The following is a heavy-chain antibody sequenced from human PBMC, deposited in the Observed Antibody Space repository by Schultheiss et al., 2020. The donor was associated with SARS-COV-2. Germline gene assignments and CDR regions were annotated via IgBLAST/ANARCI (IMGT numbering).Heavy chain of an antibody. CDR3: ARVDSGYDSKIFDY. J-gene: IGHJ4*02. CDR1: GGSISSSSYY. V-gene: IGHV4-61*05. CDR2: IYYSGST. D-gene: IGHD5-12*01. Sequence: SETLSLTCTVSGGSISSSSYYWSWIRQPPGKGLEWIGYIYYSGSTYYNPSLKSRVTISVDTSKNQFSLKLSSVTAADTAVYYCARVDSGYDSKIFDYWGQGTLVTVSS.